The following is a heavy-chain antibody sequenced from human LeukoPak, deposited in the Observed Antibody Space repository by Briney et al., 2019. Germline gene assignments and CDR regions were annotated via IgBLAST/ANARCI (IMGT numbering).Heavy chain of an antibody. J-gene: IGHJ3*02. D-gene: IGHD3-22*01. V-gene: IGHV4-30-4*08. CDR2: IYYSGST. CDR3: ARGQVDSSGYYLDAFDI. Sequence: PSETLSLTCTVSAGSISSGDYYWSWIRQPPGKGLEWIGYIYYSGSTYYNPSLKSRVTISVDTSKNQFSLKLSSVTASDTAVYYCARGQVDSSGYYLDAFDIWGQGTMVTVSS. CDR1: AGSISSGDYY.